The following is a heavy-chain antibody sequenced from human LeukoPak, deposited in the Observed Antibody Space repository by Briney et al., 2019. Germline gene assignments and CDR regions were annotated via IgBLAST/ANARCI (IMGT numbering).Heavy chain of an antibody. Sequence: GALRLSCAASGFTFSSYWMSWVRQAPGKGLEWVANIKQDGSEKYYVDSVKGRFTISRDNAKNSLYLQMNSLRAEDTAVYYCAREGKTPVDTAMGGYYYYYYYMDVWGKGTTVTVSS. J-gene: IGHJ6*03. CDR3: AREGKTPVDTAMGGYYYYYYYMDV. V-gene: IGHV3-7*01. D-gene: IGHD5-18*01. CDR2: IKQDGSEK. CDR1: GFTFSSYW.